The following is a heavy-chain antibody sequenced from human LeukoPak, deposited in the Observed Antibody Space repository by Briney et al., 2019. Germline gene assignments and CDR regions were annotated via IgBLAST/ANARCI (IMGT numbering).Heavy chain of an antibody. CDR1: GYTFTSYY. CDR2: MNPNSGNT. CDR3: ARVNVATTFNWFDP. J-gene: IGHJ5*02. Sequence: ASVKVSCKASGYTFTSYYMHWVRQAPGQGLEWMGWMNPNSGNTGYAQKFQGRVTMTRNTSISTAYMELSSLRSEDTAVYYCARVNVATTFNWFDPWGQGTLVTVSS. V-gene: IGHV1-8*02. D-gene: IGHD5-12*01.